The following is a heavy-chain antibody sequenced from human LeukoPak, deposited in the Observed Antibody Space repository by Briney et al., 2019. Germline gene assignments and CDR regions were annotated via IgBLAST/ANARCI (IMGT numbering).Heavy chain of an antibody. CDR3: AKDHFGDFDY. D-gene: IGHD4-17*01. J-gene: IGHJ4*02. CDR1: GFTSSSYE. Sequence: PGGSLRLSCAASGFTSSSYEMNWVRQAPGKGLEWVANIKQGGSEKYYADSVKGRFTISRDNSKNTLYLQMNSLRAEDTAVYYCAKDHFGDFDYWGQGTLVTVSS. V-gene: IGHV3-7*03. CDR2: IKQGGSEK.